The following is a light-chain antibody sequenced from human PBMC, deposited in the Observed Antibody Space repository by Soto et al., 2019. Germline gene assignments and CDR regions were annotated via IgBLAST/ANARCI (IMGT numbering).Light chain of an antibody. Sequence: DIQMTQSPSSLSASVGDRVTITCRASQSISNYLNWHQQKPGEAPKHLVYAASSLQSGVPSRFSGSGSGTDFTLTISSLQPEDFATYYCQQSYSTPFTFGLGTKLEIK. CDR2: AAS. J-gene: IGKJ2*01. V-gene: IGKV1-39*01. CDR3: QQSYSTPFT. CDR1: QSISNY.